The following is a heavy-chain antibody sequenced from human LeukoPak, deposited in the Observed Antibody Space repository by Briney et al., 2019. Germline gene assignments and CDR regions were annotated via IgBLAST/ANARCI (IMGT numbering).Heavy chain of an antibody. Sequence: PLQISCEVSGDSFTSYWIAWVRQKPGKGLEWMGIIFPVDSDTRYTPSFQGQVTISADKSITAPYLQWGSLKASDAAMYYCARRLQMPQGYCDHWGKGTLVTVSS. J-gene: IGHJ4*02. CDR1: GDSFTSYW. CDR3: ARRLQMPQGYCDH. CDR2: IFPVDSDT. D-gene: IGHD2-2*01. V-gene: IGHV5-51*01.